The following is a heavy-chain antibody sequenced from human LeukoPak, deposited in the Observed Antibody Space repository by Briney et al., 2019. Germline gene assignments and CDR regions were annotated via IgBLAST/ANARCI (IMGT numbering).Heavy chain of an antibody. V-gene: IGHV1-69*13. CDR1: GGTFSSYA. J-gene: IGHJ4*02. CDR3: AREILYGSGSYNL. CDR2: IIPIFGTA. D-gene: IGHD3-10*01. Sequence: SVNVSCKASGGTFSSYAISWVRQAPGQGLEWMGGIIPIFGTANYAQKFQGRVTITADESTSTAYMELSSLRSEDTAVYYCAREILYGSGSYNLWGQGTLVTVSS.